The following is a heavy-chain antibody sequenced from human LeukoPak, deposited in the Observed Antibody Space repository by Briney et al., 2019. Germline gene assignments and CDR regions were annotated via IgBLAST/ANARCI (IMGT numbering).Heavy chain of an antibody. J-gene: IGHJ5*02. V-gene: IGHV1-69*04. CDR2: IIPILGIA. CDR3: ARVAYDYVWGSYRLDWFDP. Sequence: ASVKVSCKASGGTFSSYAISWVRQAPGQGLEWMGRIIPILGIANYAQKFQGRVTITADKSTSTAYMELSSLRSEDTAVYYCARVAYDYVWGSYRLDWFDPGAREPWSPSPQ. D-gene: IGHD3-16*02. CDR1: GGTFSSYA.